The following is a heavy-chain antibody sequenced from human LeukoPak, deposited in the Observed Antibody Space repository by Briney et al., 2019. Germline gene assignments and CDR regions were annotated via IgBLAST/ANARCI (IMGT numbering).Heavy chain of an antibody. CDR2: ISSSGAST. V-gene: IGHV3-23*01. J-gene: IGHJ5*02. CDR3: AKGQYSSSSNWFDP. Sequence: GGSLRLSCAASGFTFSIYAMNWVRQAPGKGLEWVSTISSSGASTYYADSVKGRFTISRDNSKNTLYLQMNSLRAEDTAVYYCAKGQYSSSSNWFDPWGQGTLVTVSS. CDR1: GFTFSIYA. D-gene: IGHD6-13*01.